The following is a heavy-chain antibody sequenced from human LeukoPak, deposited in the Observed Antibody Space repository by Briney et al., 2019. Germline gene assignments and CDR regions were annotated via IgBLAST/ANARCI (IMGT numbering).Heavy chain of an antibody. CDR2: IIPIIDSA. J-gene: IGHJ3*02. CDR1: GGTFSSYT. V-gene: IGHV1-69*13. CDR3: AREFRRYCSGGSCYSPLEYAFDI. Sequence: GASVKVSCKASGGTFSSYTISWVRQAPGQGLEWVGEIIPIIDSAKYAQKLQGRVTITADESTSTAYMELRSLRSEDTAVYYCAREFRRYCSGGSCYSPLEYAFDIWGQGTMVTVSS. D-gene: IGHD2-15*01.